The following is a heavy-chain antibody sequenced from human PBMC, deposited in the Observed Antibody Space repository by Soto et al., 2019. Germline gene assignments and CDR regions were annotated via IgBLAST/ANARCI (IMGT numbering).Heavy chain of an antibody. J-gene: IGHJ6*02. CDR2: IYYSGST. CDR1: GGSISSYY. CDR3: ARDALIPAATVYYYYYGMDV. D-gene: IGHD2-2*01. V-gene: IGHV4-59*01. Sequence: PSETLSLTCTVSGGSISSYYWSWIRQPPGKGLEWIGYIYYSGSTNYNPSLKSRVTISVDTSKNQFSLKLSSVTAADTAVYYCARDALIPAATVYYYYYGMDVWGQGTTVT.